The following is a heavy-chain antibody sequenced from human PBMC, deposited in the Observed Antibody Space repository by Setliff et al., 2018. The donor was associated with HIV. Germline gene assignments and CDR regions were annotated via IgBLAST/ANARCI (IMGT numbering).Heavy chain of an antibody. J-gene: IGHJ3*01. CDR3: ARSGYTSGFYWVFGAFGV. CDR1: GGSINPYY. Sequence: SETLSLTCTVSGGSINPYYWIWIRQPPGKRLEWIASIQYSDSSHYNPSLQSRVTISVDTSTKQFSLYLSSVNETDTAVYYCARSGYTSGFYWVFGAFGVWGQGKLVTVSS. CDR2: IQYSDSS. V-gene: IGHV4-59*01. D-gene: IGHD3-22*01.